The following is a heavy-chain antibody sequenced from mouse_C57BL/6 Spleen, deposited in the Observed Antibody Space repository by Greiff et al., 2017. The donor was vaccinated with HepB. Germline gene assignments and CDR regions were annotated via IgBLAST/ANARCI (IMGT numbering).Heavy chain of an antibody. Sequence: EVQLQESGPGLVKPSQSLSLTCSVTGYSITSGYNWNWIRQFPGNKLEWMGYISYDGSNNYNPSLKNRISITRDTSKNQFFLKLNSVTTEDTATYYCADYYGSRGDWYFDVWGTGTTVTVSS. V-gene: IGHV3-6*01. CDR1: GYSITSGYN. CDR3: ADYYGSRGDWYFDV. CDR2: ISYDGSN. D-gene: IGHD1-1*01. J-gene: IGHJ1*03.